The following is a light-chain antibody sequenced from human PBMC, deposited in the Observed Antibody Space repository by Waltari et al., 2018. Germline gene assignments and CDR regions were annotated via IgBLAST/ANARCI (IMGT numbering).Light chain of an antibody. CDR2: DVS. CDR3: SSYTSSTVV. V-gene: IGLV2-14*03. CDR1: SSDVGGYNY. Sequence: QSALTQPASVSGSPGQSITIPCTGTSSDVGGYNYVSWYQQHPGKAPKLMIHDVSNRPSGVSNRFSGSKSGNTASLTISGLQAEDEADYYCSSYTSSTVVFGGGTKLTVL. J-gene: IGLJ2*01.